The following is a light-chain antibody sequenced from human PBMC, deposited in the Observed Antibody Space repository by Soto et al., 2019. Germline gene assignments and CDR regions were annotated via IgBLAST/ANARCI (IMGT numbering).Light chain of an antibody. CDR3: QQYDSYRT. V-gene: IGKV1-5*01. J-gene: IGKJ1*01. CDR1: RGISRW. Sequence: DIQMTQSPSTLSASVGDRVTISCRASRGISRWLAWYQQKPGKAPNLLIYDASSLQSGVPSRFSGSGSGTEFSLSIRSLQPDDFATYYCQQYDSYRTFGQGTKVDIK. CDR2: DAS.